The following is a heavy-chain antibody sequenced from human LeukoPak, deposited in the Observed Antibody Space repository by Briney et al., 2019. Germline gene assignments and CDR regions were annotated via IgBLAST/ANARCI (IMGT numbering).Heavy chain of an antibody. CDR2: IYYSGST. CDR1: GGSISSYY. Sequence: PSVTLSLTCTVSGGSISSYYWSWIRQPPGKGLEWIGYIYYSGSTNYNPSLKSRVNISVDTSKNQFSLKLSSVTAADTAVYYCAREGYDSSGIDYWGQGTLVTVSS. D-gene: IGHD3-22*01. J-gene: IGHJ4*02. V-gene: IGHV4-59*01. CDR3: AREGYDSSGIDY.